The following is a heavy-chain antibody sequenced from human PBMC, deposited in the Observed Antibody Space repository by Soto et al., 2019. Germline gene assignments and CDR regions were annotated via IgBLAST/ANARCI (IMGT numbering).Heavy chain of an antibody. Sequence: GGSLRLSCAASGFTFSSYGMHWVRQAPGKGLEWVAVISYGGSNNYYVDSVKGRFTISRDNSKNTLYLQMNNLSSEDTAVYYCLKDNCISTSCYRSVNWFDPWGQGTLVTVSS. D-gene: IGHD2-2*01. CDR1: GFTFSSYG. CDR2: ISYGGSNN. V-gene: IGHV3-30*18. J-gene: IGHJ5*02. CDR3: LKDNCISTSCYRSVNWFDP.